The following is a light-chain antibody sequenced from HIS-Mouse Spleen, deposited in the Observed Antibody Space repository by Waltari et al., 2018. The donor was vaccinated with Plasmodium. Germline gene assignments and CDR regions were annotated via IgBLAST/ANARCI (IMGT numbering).Light chain of an antibody. CDR3: CSYAGSSTNWV. CDR1: SMAVGCYNF. Sequence: QYALTQPASVSVSPGQSITITCTGPSMAVGCYNFFYWYQKHTGKAPNPVIYEGSKRPSGVSKRFSGSKSGKTASLTICGVQAEDEADYYCCSYAGSSTNWVFGGGTKLTVL. J-gene: IGLJ3*02. CDR2: EGS. V-gene: IGLV2-23*01.